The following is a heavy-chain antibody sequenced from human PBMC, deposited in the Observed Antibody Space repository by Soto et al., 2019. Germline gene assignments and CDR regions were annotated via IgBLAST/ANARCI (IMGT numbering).Heavy chain of an antibody. Sequence: LRLSCAASGFTFSSYAMHWVRQAPGKGLEWVAVISYDGSNKYYADSVKGRFTISRDNSKNTLYPQMNSLRAEDTAVYYCAREYCSGGSCYGMDVWGQGTTVTVSS. CDR2: ISYDGSNK. D-gene: IGHD2-15*01. J-gene: IGHJ6*02. CDR3: AREYCSGGSCYGMDV. V-gene: IGHV3-30-3*01. CDR1: GFTFSSYA.